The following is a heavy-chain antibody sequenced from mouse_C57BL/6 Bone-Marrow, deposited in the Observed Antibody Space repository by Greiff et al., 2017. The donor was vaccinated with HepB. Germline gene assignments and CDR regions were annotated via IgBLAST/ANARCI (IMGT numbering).Heavy chain of an antibody. Sequence: VKVVESGPELVKPGASVKISCKASGYAFSSSWMNWVKQRPGKGLEWIGRIYPGDGDTNYNGKFKGKATLTADKSSSTAYMQLSSLTSEDSAVYFCAIFFAYWGQGTLVTVSA. V-gene: IGHV1-82*01. CDR2: IYPGDGDT. CDR3: AIFFAY. CDR1: GYAFSSSW. J-gene: IGHJ3*01.